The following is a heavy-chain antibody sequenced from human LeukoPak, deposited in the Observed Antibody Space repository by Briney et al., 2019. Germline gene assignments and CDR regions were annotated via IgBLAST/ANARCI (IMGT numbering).Heavy chain of an antibody. J-gene: IGHJ6*02. CDR3: ARERSYCSGGSCYFNYYYYGMDV. V-gene: IGHV3-33*08. CDR1: GFTFSIYA. Sequence: GRSLRLSCAASGFTFSIYAMHWVRQAPGKGLEWVAVIWYDGSNKYYADSVKGRFTISRDNSKNTLYLQMNSLRAEDTAVYYCARERSYCSGGSCYFNYYYYGMDVWGQGTTVTVSS. CDR2: IWYDGSNK. D-gene: IGHD2-15*01.